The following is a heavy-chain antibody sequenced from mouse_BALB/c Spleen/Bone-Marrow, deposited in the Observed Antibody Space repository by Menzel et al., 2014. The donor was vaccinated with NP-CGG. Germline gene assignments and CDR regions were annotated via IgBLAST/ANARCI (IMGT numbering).Heavy chain of an antibody. V-gene: IGHV3-1*02. CDR2: IHYSGGT. D-gene: IGHD1-2*01. CDR1: GYSITSGYS. J-gene: IGHJ4*01. CDR3: ARRGLLRLQGPSYAMDY. Sequence: EVKLMESGPDLVKPSQSLSLTCTVTGYSITSGYSWHWIRQFPGNKLEWMGYIHYSGGTNYNPSLESRISITRDTSKNHFFLQLNSVTTEDTATYYCARRGLLRLQGPSYAMDYWGQGTSVTVSS.